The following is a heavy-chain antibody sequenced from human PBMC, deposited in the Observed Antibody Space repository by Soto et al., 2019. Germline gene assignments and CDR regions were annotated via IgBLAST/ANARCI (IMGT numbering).Heavy chain of an antibody. V-gene: IGHV3-23*01. D-gene: IGHD3-9*01. CDR3: AKVEGDSYYDILTGYYNVDY. Sequence: GSLRLSCAASGFTFSSYATSWVRQAPGKGLEWVSAISGSGGSTYYADSVKGRFTISRDNSKNTLYLQMNSLRAEDTAVYYCAKVEGDSYYDILTGYYNVDYWGQGTLVTVSS. CDR1: GFTFSSYA. J-gene: IGHJ4*02. CDR2: ISGSGGST.